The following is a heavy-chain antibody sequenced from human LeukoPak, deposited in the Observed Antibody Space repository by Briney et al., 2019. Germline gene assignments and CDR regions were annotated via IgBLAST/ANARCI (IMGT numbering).Heavy chain of an antibody. CDR1: GYTFSIYG. CDR2: ISAYNGNT. D-gene: IGHD1-14*01. Sequence: ASVKVSCKASGYTFSIYGFSWVRQAPGQGLEWMGWISAYNGNTNYAQKFQGRAAMTTDTSTSTAYMELRSLRSDDTAVYYCARAVFGNGWFDPWGQGTLVTVSS. CDR3: ARAVFGNGWFDP. J-gene: IGHJ5*02. V-gene: IGHV1-18*01.